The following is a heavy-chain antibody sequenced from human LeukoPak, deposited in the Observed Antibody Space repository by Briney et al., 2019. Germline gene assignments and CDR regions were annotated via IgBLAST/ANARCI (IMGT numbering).Heavy chain of an antibody. CDR2: IYPTASDT. J-gene: IGHJ2*01. D-gene: IGHD6-19*01. V-gene: IGHV5-51*01. CDR1: GYRLKNYW. Sequence: GESPGISRHAPGYRLKNYWLDLVPQMPGKGLGGIGIIYPTASDTRYSPSFQGQVTISADKSISTAYLQWSSLKAADTAMYYCARPIAVVGNWYFDLWGRGTLLTVSS. CDR3: ARPIAVVGNWYFDL.